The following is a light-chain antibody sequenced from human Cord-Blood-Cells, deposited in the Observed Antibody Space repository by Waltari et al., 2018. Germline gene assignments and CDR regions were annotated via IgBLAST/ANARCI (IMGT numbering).Light chain of an antibody. J-gene: IGKJ2*01. CDR2: AAS. CDR3: QQLNSYPLYT. V-gene: IGKV1-9*01. Sequence: IQLTQSPYSLSASAGDRLTITRRASHAISGYLAWYQQKPGNAPKLLVYAASTWQSGVPSRFSGSGSGTDFTVTISSLQAEDFATYYCQQLNSYPLYTVGQGTKLEIK. CDR1: HAISGY.